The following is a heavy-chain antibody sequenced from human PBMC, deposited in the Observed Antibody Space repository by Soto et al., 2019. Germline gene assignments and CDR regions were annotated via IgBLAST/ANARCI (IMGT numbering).Heavy chain of an antibody. CDR3: ARRYGDYFDF. V-gene: IGHV4-59*08. Sequence: QVQLQESGPGLVKPSETLSLTCTVSGGSISSYYWSWIRQPPGKGLEWIGYIYYSGGTNYNPSLKSRVTISVATSKNQSSLKLSSVTAADTAVYYCARRYGDYFDFWGQGTLVTVSS. D-gene: IGHD4-17*01. J-gene: IGHJ4*02. CDR2: IYYSGGT. CDR1: GGSISSYY.